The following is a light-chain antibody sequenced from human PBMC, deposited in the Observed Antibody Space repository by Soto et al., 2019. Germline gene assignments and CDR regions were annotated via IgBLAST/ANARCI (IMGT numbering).Light chain of an antibody. V-gene: IGLV2-14*01. CDR3: SSYASGSHVV. J-gene: IGLJ2*01. CDR1: SSDVGGYIH. CDR2: EVS. Sequence: QSALTQPASVSGSPGQSITISCTGTSSDVGGYIHVSWYQQHPGKAPKLIIYEVSNRPSGVSNRFSGSKSGNTASLTISGLQVEDEADYYCSSYASGSHVVIGGGTKLTVL.